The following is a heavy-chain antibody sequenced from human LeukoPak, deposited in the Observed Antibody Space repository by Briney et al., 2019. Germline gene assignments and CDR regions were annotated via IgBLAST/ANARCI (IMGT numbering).Heavy chain of an antibody. V-gene: IGHV3-23*01. D-gene: IGHD3-3*01. CDR2: ISGSGDST. CDR3: AKRITIFGVVIIWGSGYFDY. J-gene: IGHJ4*02. CDR1: GFTFSNYG. Sequence: PGGSLRLSCAASGFTFSNYGMSWVRQAPGKGLEWVSSISGSGDSTYYADSVKGRFTISRDNSKNTLYLQMNSLRAEDTAVYYCAKRITIFGVVIIWGSGYFDYWGQGTLVTVSS.